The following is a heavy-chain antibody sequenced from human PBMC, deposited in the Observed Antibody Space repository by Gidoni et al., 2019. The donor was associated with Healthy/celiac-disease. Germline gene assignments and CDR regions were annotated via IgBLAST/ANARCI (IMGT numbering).Heavy chain of an antibody. CDR3: AKGLMRQHRDAFDI. V-gene: IGHV3-23*01. CDR2: ISGSGGST. D-gene: IGHD1-1*01. CDR1: GFTFSSYA. Sequence: VQLLESGGGLVQPGGSLRCSGSASGFTFSSYAMSWFRQAPGKGLEWVSAISGSGGSTYYADSVKGRFTISRDNSKNTLYLQMNSLRAEDTAVYYCAKGLMRQHRDAFDIWGQGTMVTVSS. J-gene: IGHJ3*02.